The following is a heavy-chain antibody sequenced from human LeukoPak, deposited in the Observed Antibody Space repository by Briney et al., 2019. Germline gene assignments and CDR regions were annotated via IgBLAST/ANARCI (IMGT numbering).Heavy chain of an antibody. CDR1: GGSISSGYY. CDR2: IYHSGST. Sequence: PSETLSLTCTVSGGSISSGYYWGWIRQPPGKGLEWIGSIYHSGSTYYNPSLKSRVTISVDTSKNQFSLKLSPVTAADTAVYYCARATTVVTPSFDYWGQGTLVTVSS. D-gene: IGHD4-23*01. CDR3: ARATTVVTPSFDY. J-gene: IGHJ4*02. V-gene: IGHV4-38-2*02.